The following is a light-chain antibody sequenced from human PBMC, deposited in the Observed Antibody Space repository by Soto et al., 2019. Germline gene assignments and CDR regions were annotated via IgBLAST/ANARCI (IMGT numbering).Light chain of an antibody. Sequence: SYELTQPPSVSVAPGKTARITCGGDNIGGNSVHGYQPKPGQAPVLVIDYDSDRPSGIPERISGSNSGNTATLTISRVEAGDAADYYCQVWDSSSDHVVFGGGTKLTVL. CDR2: YDS. CDR1: NIGGNS. CDR3: QVWDSSSDHVV. V-gene: IGLV3-21*04. J-gene: IGLJ3*02.